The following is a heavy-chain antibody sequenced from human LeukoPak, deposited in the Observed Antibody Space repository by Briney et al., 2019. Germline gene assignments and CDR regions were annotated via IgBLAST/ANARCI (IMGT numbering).Heavy chain of an antibody. D-gene: IGHD2-15*01. CDR3: ARGVVEVRYYYYYYMDV. CDR2: INPNSGGT. CDR1: GYTFTGYY. Sequence: GASVKVSCKASGYTFTGYYMHWVRQAPGQGLEWMGWINPNSGGTNYAQKFQGRVTMTRDTSISTAYMELSRLRSDDTAVYYCARGVVEVRYYYYYYMDVWGKGTTVTVSS. V-gene: IGHV1-2*02. J-gene: IGHJ6*03.